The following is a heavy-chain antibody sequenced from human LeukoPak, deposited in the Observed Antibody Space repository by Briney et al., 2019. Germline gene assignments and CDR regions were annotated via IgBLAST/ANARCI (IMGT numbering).Heavy chain of an antibody. CDR1: AGSTRGYY. Sequence: SETLSLTCIVSAGSTRGYYWSWIRQRPGKGLEWIGYIYYSGSTKYNPSLKSRVTISVDTSERQFSLKLSSVTAADTAAYYCARHMTVTYDAFDIWGQGTMVTVSS. CDR2: IYYSGST. D-gene: IGHD3-22*01. V-gene: IGHV4-59*08. CDR3: ARHMTVTYDAFDI. J-gene: IGHJ3*02.